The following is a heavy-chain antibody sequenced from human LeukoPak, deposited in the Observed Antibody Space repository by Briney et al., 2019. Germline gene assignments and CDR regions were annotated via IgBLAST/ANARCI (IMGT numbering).Heavy chain of an antibody. J-gene: IGHJ4*02. CDR2: INHSGST. Sequence: SETLSLTCAVYGGSFSGYYWSWIRQPPGKGLEWIGEINHSGSTNYNPSLKSRVTISVDTSKNQFSLKLSSVTAADTAVYYCAGGVRAFDYWGQGTLVTVSS. V-gene: IGHV4-34*01. CDR1: GGSFSGYY. CDR3: AGGVRAFDY. D-gene: IGHD4-11*01.